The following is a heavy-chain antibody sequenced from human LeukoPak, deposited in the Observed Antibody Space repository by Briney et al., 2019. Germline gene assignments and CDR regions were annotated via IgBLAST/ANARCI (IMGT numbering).Heavy chain of an antibody. CDR3: ARLNGYLIDY. CDR2: ISGYNDNT. CDR1: GYTFTSYG. J-gene: IGHJ4*02. V-gene: IGHV1-18*01. Sequence: ASVKVSCKASGYTFTSYGITWVRQAPGQGLEWMGWISGYNDNTKYAQNFQGRITMTTDTSTSTAHLDMSSLISDDTAVYYCARLNGYLIDYWGQGTLVTVSS. D-gene: IGHD5-24*01.